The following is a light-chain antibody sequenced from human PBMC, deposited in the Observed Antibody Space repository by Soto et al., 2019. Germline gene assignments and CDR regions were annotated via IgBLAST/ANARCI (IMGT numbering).Light chain of an antibody. Sequence: EIVLTQSPATLSLSPGERATLSCRASQSISSSLAWYQQKPGQAPRLLIYDTSNRATGIPARITGSGSGTDFTLTISSLEPEDFAVYYCQQHSNWPMTFGQGTKLEIK. J-gene: IGKJ2*01. V-gene: IGKV3-11*01. CDR3: QQHSNWPMT. CDR2: DTS. CDR1: QSISSS.